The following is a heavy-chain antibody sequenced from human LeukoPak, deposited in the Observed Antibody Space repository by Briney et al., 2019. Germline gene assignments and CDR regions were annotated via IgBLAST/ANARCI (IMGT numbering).Heavy chain of an antibody. CDR3: ARDRKSGESSEIDF. J-gene: IGHJ4*02. V-gene: IGHV3-74*01. CDR1: GFTFSNYW. D-gene: IGHD3-10*01. CDR2: INRDGSTT. Sequence: PGGSLRLSCAASGFTFSNYWVHWVRQAPGKGLVWVSRINRDGSTTNYADSVKGRFTVSRDNAKNTLNLQMNSLRAEDTAVYYCARDRKSGESSEIDFWGQGTLVTVFS.